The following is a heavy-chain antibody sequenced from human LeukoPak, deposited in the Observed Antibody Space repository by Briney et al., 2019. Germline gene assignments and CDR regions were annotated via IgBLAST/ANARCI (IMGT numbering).Heavy chain of an antibody. CDR1: GYTFTGYY. CDR3: VRLESVPG. V-gene: IGHV1-2*02. J-gene: IGHJ1*01. CDR2: IHPNSGDT. D-gene: IGHD6-6*01. Sequence: ASVKVSCKASGYTFTGYYLHWVRQAPGQGLEWVGWIHPNSGDTNVAQRFQGRVTMTRDTPISTAFIEPTTLRSDDTAGYTGVRLESVPGWGQGTLVTVPS.